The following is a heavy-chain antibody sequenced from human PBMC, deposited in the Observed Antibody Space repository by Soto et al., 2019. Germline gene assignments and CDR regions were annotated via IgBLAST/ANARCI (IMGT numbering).Heavy chain of an antibody. J-gene: IGHJ4*02. CDR1: GYTNTSYS. CDR3: ARVPWGARYFDY. V-gene: IGHV1-46*03. CDR2: INPSGGST. Sequence: ASAKLSCEACGYTNTSYSMHWVRQAPGQGLEWMGIINPSGGSTSYAQKFQGRVTMTRDTSTSTVYMELSSLRSEDTAVYYCARVPWGARYFDYWGQGTLVTVSS. D-gene: IGHD7-27*01.